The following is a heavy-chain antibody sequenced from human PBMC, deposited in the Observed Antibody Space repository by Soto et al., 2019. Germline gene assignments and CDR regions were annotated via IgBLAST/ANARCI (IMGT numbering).Heavy chain of an antibody. J-gene: IGHJ6*03. D-gene: IGHD4-17*01. CDR2: ISWNSGSI. CDR1: GITFDKYA. Sequence: GGSLRLSCAASGITFDKYAMHWVRQAPGKGLEWVSGISWNSGSIGYADSVKGRFTISRDNAKNSLYLQMNSLRAEDTALYYCAKDEYGDYAYMDVWGKGTTVTVSS. V-gene: IGHV3-9*01. CDR3: AKDEYGDYAYMDV.